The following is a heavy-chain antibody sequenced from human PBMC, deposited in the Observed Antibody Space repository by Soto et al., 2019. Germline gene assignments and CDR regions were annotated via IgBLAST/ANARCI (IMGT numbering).Heavy chain of an antibody. D-gene: IGHD1-7*01. CDR2: ISYDGSNK. Sequence: QVQLVESGGGVVQPGRSLRLSCAASGFTFSSYAMHWVRQAPGKGLEWVAVISYDGSNKYYADSVKGRFTISRDNSKNTLYLQMNSLRAEDTAVYYCARVLNPSSGTTFDYWGPGTLVTVSS. J-gene: IGHJ4*02. CDR3: ARVLNPSSGTTFDY. CDR1: GFTFSSYA. V-gene: IGHV3-30-3*01.